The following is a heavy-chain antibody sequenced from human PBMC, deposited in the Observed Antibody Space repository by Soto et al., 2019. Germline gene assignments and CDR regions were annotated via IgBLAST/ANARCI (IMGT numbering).Heavy chain of an antibody. CDR2: IKSKTDGGTT. CDR3: ARVDTLHADVDY. CDR1: GFTFSNAW. Sequence: GGSLRLSCAASGFTFSNAWMNWVRQAPGKGLEWVGRIKSKTDGGTTYYADSLKGRFTISKDSSRNTLFLQINSLRGEDTAVYYCARVDTLHADVDYWGQGTLVTVSS. J-gene: IGHJ4*02. D-gene: IGHD2-2*01. V-gene: IGHV3-15*07.